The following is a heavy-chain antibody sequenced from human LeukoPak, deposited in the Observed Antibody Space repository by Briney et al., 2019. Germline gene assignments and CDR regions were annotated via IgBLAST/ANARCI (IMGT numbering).Heavy chain of an antibody. J-gene: IGHJ4*02. CDR1: GGTFCSYT. CDR2: IIPIFGTA. V-gene: IGHV1-69*13. Sequence: ASVKVSCKASGGTFCSYTISWVRQAPGQGLEWMGGIIPIFGTANYAQKLQGRVTITADESTSTAYMELSSLRSEDTAVYYCARTYDSSGYWAYWGQGTLVTVSS. D-gene: IGHD3-22*01. CDR3: ARTYDSSGYWAY.